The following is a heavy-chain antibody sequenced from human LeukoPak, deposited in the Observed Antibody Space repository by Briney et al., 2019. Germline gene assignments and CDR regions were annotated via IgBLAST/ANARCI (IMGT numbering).Heavy chain of an antibody. CDR3: ARGYSPTLRTTGDDY. Sequence: ASVKVSCKASGYTFNSHDINWVRQATGQGLEWMGWMNPYSGNTGYAQKFQGRVTMTRDTSINTAYLEFYSLRSEDTAVYYCARGYSPTLRTTGDDYWGQGTLVTVTS. CDR2: MNPYSGNT. V-gene: IGHV1-8*01. D-gene: IGHD1-1*01. CDR1: GYTFNSHD. J-gene: IGHJ4*02.